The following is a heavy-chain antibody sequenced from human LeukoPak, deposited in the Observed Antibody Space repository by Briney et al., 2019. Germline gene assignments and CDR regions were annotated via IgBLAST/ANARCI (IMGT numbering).Heavy chain of an antibody. J-gene: IGHJ4*02. D-gene: IGHD4-17*01. CDR2: VSGSASNT. CDR1: EFSFSNFA. V-gene: IGHV3-23*01. Sequence: PGGSLRLSCAASEFSFSNFAMSWVRQAPGEGLEWVSTVSGSASNTYYADSVKGRFTVSGDNSKNTLYLQMNSLRADDTAVYYCAKGFQTYGELSFDGWGQGTLVTVSS. CDR3: AKGFQTYGELSFDG.